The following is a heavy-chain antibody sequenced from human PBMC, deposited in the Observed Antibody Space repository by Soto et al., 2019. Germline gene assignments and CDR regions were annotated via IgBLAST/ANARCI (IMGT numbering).Heavy chain of an antibody. CDR2: FDPEDGET. CDR3: AAGGTRWLHSPFDY. J-gene: IGHJ4*02. Sequence: QVQLLQSGAEVKKPGASVKVSCKVSGHTLTELSMHWVRQAPGRGLEWMGGFDPEDGETIFAQKFQGRVTMTEDTSTDSTYMELPSLRSEDTAVYYCAAGGTRWLHSPFDYWGQGNLVTISS. D-gene: IGHD1-1*01. CDR1: GHTLTELS. V-gene: IGHV1-24*01.